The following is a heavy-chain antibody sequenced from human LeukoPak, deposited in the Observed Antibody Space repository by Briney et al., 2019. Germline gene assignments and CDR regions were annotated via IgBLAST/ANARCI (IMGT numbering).Heavy chain of an antibody. CDR3: ARDGYSSSWYGYYYYYMDV. V-gene: IGHV4-34*01. CDR1: GGSFSGYY. CDR2: INHSGST. Sequence: SETLSLTCAVYGGSFSGYYWSWIRQPPGKGLEWIGEINHSGSTNYNPSLKSRVTISVDTSKNQFSLKLSSVTAADTAVYYCARDGYSSSWYGYYYYYMDVWGKGTTVTVSS. D-gene: IGHD6-13*01. J-gene: IGHJ6*03.